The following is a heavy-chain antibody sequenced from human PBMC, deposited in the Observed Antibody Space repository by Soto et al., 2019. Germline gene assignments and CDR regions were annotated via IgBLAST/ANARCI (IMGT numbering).Heavy chain of an antibody. D-gene: IGHD3-3*01. CDR1: GGSISSSSYY. Sequence: SETLSLTCTVSGGSISSSSYYWGWIRQPPGKGLEWIGSIYYSGSTYYNPSLKSRVTISVDTSKNQFSLKLSSVTAADTAVYYCASQSRQYYDFWSGWDYYYYGMDVWGQGTTVIVSS. CDR3: ASQSRQYYDFWSGWDYYYYGMDV. J-gene: IGHJ6*02. CDR2: IYYSGST. V-gene: IGHV4-39*01.